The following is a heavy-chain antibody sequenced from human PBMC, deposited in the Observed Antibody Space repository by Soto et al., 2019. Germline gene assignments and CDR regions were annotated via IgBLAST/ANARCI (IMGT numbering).Heavy chain of an antibody. Sequence: ASVKVSCKASGYTFTSYYMHWVRQAPGQGLEWMGIINPSGGSTSYAQKFQGRVTMTRDTSTSTVYMELSSLRSEDTAVYYCARGYCSGGSCPTSYYYYYMDVWGKGTTVTVSS. CDR3: ARGYCSGGSCPTSYYYYYMDV. D-gene: IGHD2-15*01. V-gene: IGHV1-46*03. CDR1: GYTFTSYY. CDR2: INPSGGST. J-gene: IGHJ6*03.